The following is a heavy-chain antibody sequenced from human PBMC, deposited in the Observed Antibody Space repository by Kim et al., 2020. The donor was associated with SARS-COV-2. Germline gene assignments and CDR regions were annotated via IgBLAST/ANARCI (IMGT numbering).Heavy chain of an antibody. D-gene: IGHD6-19*01. CDR3: AKDAIAVAGNFDY. CDR2: ISWNSGSI. Sequence: GGSLRLSCAASGFTFGDYAMHWVRQAPGKGLEWVSGISWNSGSIGYADSVKGRFTISRDNAKNSLYLQMNSLRAEDTALYYCAKDAIAVAGNFDYWGQGTLVTVSS. J-gene: IGHJ4*02. V-gene: IGHV3-9*01. CDR1: GFTFGDYA.